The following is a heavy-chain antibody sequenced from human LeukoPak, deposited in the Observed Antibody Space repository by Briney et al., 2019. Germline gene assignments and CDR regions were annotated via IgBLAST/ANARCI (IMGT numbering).Heavy chain of an antibody. CDR3: AREGTAGGNWFDP. Sequence: GGSLRLSCSASGFTFSSYSMNWVRQAPGKGLEWVSYVSSSAGTTYYADSVKGRFTISRDNAKNSLYLQMNSLRAEDTAVYYCAREGTAGGNWFDPWGQGTLVTVSS. J-gene: IGHJ5*02. CDR2: VSSSAGTT. V-gene: IGHV3-48*01. CDR1: GFTFSSYS. D-gene: IGHD1-1*01.